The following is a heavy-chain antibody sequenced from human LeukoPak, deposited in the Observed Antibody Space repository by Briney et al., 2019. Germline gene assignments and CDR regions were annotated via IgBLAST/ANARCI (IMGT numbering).Heavy chain of an antibody. J-gene: IGHJ3*02. CDR2: ITSSSSFI. CDR1: GFTFGSYS. Sequence: GGSLRLSCAASGFTFGSYSMNWVRQAPGKGLEWVSSITSSSSFIYYADSVRGRFSISRDNAKNSLYLQMNSLRAEDTAVYYCARAKQWLDDAFDIWGQGTMVTVSS. D-gene: IGHD6-19*01. V-gene: IGHV3-21*01. CDR3: ARAKQWLDDAFDI.